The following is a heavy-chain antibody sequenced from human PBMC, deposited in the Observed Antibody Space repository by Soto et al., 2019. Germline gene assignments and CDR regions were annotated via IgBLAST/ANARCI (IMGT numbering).Heavy chain of an antibody. CDR2: ILYSGTT. D-gene: IGHD2-8*01. V-gene: IGHV4-30-4*01. J-gene: IGHJ4*02. Sequence: QVQLQESGPGLVKPSQTLSLTCTVSGGSISSGDYYWSWIRQPPGKGLEWIGYILYSGTTNYNPSLESRLTISVDTSKNQFSLKLTSVTAADTAVSYCARNGALDYWGRGTLVTVSS. CDR3: ARNGALDY. CDR1: GGSISSGDYY.